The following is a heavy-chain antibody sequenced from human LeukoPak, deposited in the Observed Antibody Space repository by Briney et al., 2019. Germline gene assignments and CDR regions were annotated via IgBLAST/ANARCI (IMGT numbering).Heavy chain of an antibody. V-gene: IGHV3-11*04. Sequence: PGGSLRLSCAASRFTFIGFYMTWVRQAPGKGLEWVSYISSSSNTIYYRDSVKGRLTVSRDNANKSLYLQMNNLRVEDRAVYYFGGRALVGTSFDYCGQGTLVTVSS. CDR3: GGRALVGTSFDY. D-gene: IGHD2-15*01. J-gene: IGHJ4*02. CDR2: ISSSSNTI. CDR1: RFTFIGFY.